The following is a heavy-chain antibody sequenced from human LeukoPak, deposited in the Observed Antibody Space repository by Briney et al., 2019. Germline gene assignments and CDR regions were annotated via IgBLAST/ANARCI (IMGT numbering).Heavy chain of an antibody. CDR2: MYHSGST. J-gene: IGHJ4*02. V-gene: IGHV4-59*11. D-gene: IGHD6-13*01. CDR1: GGSISSHY. CDR3: ARELAAAGAFDY. Sequence: SETLSLTCTVSGGSISSHYWSWIRQPPGKGLEWIGYMYHSGSTNYNPSLKSRVTISVDTSKNQFSLKLSSVTAADTVVYYCARELAAAGAFDYWGQGTLVTVSS.